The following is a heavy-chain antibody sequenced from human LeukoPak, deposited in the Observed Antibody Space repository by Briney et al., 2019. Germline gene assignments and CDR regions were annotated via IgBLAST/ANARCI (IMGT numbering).Heavy chain of an antibody. CDR1: GYTFTTSW. J-gene: IGHJ4*02. Sequence: GESLKISCKGSGYTFTTSWIVWVRQMPGKGLEWMGIIYPGDSDTRYSPSFQGQVSISADKSISTAYLQWSSLKASDTAMYYCARQGTSFDNWGQGTLVTVSS. D-gene: IGHD2-2*01. CDR3: ARQGTSFDN. CDR2: IYPGDSDT. V-gene: IGHV5-51*01.